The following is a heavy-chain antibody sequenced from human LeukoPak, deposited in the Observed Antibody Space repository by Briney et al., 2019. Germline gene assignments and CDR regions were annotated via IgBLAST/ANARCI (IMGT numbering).Heavy chain of an antibody. D-gene: IGHD3-10*01. CDR1: GGSFSGYY. CDR2: INHSGNT. CDR3: ARVLTMVRGLIKNNWFDP. Sequence: SETLSLTCAVYGGSFSGYYWSWIRQPPGKGLEWIGEINHSGNTNYNPSLKSRVTTSVDTSKNQFSLKLSSVTAADTAVYYCARVLTMVRGLIKNNWFDPWGQGTLVTVSS. V-gene: IGHV4-34*01. J-gene: IGHJ5*02.